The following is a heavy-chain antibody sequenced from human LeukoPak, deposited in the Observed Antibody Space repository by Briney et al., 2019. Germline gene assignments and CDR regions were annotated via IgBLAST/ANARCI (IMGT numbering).Heavy chain of an antibody. D-gene: IGHD3-22*01. J-gene: IGHJ3*02. Sequence: ASVKVSCKASGYTFTSYGISWVRQAPGQGLEWMGGIIPIFGTANYAQKFQGRVTITADKSTSTAYMELSSLRSEDTAVYYCARGRQYYDSSGYQSDAFDIWGQGTMVTVSS. CDR1: GYTFTSYG. V-gene: IGHV1-69*06. CDR3: ARGRQYYDSSGYQSDAFDI. CDR2: IIPIFGTA.